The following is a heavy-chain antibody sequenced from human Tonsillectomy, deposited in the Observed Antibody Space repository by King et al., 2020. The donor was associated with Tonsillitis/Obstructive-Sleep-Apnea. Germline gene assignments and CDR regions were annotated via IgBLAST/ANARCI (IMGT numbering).Heavy chain of an antibody. CDR2: INPNSGGT. CDR3: AREVAGILDYFDF. J-gene: IGHJ4*02. CDR1: GYTFTGYY. Sequence: QLVQSGAEVKKPGASVKVSCKASGYTFTGYYMNWVRQAAGQGLEWMGRINPNSGGTNYATKFQGRVTMTRGTSIRTAYKELSRLRSDDTVVYYCAREVAGILDYFDFWGPGTLVTVSS. V-gene: IGHV1-2*05. D-gene: IGHD6-19*01.